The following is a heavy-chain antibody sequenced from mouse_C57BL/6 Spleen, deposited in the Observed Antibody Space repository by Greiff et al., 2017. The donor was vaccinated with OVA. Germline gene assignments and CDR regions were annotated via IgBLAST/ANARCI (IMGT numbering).Heavy chain of an antibody. CDR3: AREGYGSILYFDY. V-gene: IGHV1-22*01. CDR1: GYTFTDYN. J-gene: IGHJ2*01. D-gene: IGHD1-1*01. CDR2: INPNNGGT. Sequence: EVQLQQSGPELVKPGASVKMSCKASGYTFTDYNMHWVKQSHGKSLEWIGYINPNNGGTSYNQKFKGKATLTVNKSSSTAYMELRSLTSEDSAVYYCAREGYGSILYFDYWGQGTTLTVSS.